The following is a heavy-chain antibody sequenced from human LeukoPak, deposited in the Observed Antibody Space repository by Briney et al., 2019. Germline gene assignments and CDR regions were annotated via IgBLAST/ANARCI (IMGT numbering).Heavy chain of an antibody. V-gene: IGHV3-21*01. CDR3: ARPRAVAGGWYDY. CDR2: ISSSSSYI. J-gene: IGHJ4*02. CDR1: GFTFSSYS. D-gene: IGHD6-19*01. Sequence: GGSLRLSCAASGFTFSSYSMNWVRQAPGKGLEWVSSISSSSSYIYYADSVKGRFSISRDNAKNSLYLQMNSLRAEDTAVYYCARPRAVAGGWYDYWGQGTLVTVSS.